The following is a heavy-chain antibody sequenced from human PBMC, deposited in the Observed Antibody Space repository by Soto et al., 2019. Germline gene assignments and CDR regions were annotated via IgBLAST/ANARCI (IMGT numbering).Heavy chain of an antibody. D-gene: IGHD2-15*01. CDR1: GGTFSSYA. CDR2: IIPIFGTA. V-gene: IGHV1-69*01. J-gene: IGHJ6*02. CDR3: ARGGVVAADYYYYYGMDV. Sequence: QVQLVQSGAEVKKPGSSVKVSCKASGGTFSSYAISWVRQAPGQGLEWMGGIIPIFGTANYAQKFQGRVTITADESTSTAYMELSSLRSEDTAVYYCARGGVVAADYYYYYGMDVWGLGTTVTVSS.